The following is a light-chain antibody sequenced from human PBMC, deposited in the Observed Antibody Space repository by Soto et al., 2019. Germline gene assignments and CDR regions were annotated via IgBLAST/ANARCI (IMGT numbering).Light chain of an antibody. CDR2: GAS. J-gene: IGKJ1*01. CDR3: QQYNNWPGT. CDR1: QSVSSK. V-gene: IGKV3-15*01. Sequence: EIVLTQSPGTLSVSPGERATLSCRASQSVSSKLAWYQQKPGQAPRLLFYGASTGATGIPARFSGSGSETEFTLSISSLQSEDFAGYYCQQYNNWPGTIGQGTKVDIK.